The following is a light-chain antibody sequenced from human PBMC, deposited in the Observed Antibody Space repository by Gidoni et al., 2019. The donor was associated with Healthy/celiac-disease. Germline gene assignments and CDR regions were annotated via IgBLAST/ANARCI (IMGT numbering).Light chain of an antibody. J-gene: IGKJ2*01. CDR2: DAS. CDR1: QSVSSY. CDR3: QQRSNWPPKYT. Sequence: DIVLTQSPPPLSLSPGERATLSYRASQSVSSYLAWYQQKPGQAPRLLIYDASNRDTGLPARCSGSGSGTDFTLTISSREPEDFAVDYCQQRSNWPPKYTFGQGTKLEIK. V-gene: IGKV3-11*01.